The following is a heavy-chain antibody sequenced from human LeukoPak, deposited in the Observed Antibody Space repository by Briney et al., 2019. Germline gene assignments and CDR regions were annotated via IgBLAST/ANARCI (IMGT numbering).Heavy chain of an antibody. V-gene: IGHV1-69*05. CDR3: ARDHWGIVENGYDYFYYDMDV. D-gene: IGHD7-27*01. J-gene: IGHJ6*03. CDR1: GGSFSTSG. CDR2: VIPIYGTP. Sequence: SVKVSCKASGGSFSTSGFSWVRQAPGQGLEWMGGVIPIYGTPSYAQKFQGKVTITTDESTSTVYMELSSLRPEDTAVYYCARDHWGIVENGYDYFYYDMDVWGKGTTVTVSS.